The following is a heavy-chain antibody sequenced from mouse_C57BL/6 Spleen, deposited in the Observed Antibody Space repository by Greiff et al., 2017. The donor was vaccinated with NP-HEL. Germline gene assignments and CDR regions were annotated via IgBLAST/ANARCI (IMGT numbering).Heavy chain of an antibody. CDR1: GYTFTSYW. CDR2: IYPGSGST. J-gene: IGHJ4*01. CDR3: ARKTYYYGSSPAMDY. D-gene: IGHD1-1*01. V-gene: IGHV1-55*01. Sequence: QVQLKQPGAELVKPGASVKMSCKASGYTFTSYWITWVKQRPGQGLEWIGDIYPGSGSTNYNEKFKSKATLTVDTSSSTAYMQLSSLTSEDSAVYYCARKTYYYGSSPAMDYWGQGTSVTVSS.